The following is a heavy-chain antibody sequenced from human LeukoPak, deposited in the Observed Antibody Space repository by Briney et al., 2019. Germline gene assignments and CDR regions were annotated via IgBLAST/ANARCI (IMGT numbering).Heavy chain of an antibody. J-gene: IGHJ4*02. D-gene: IGHD3-10*01. CDR2: ISSSSSYI. Sequence: GGSLRLSCAASGFTSSSYSMNWVRQAPGKGLEWVSSISSSSSYIYYADSVKGRFTISRDNAKNSLYLQMNSLRAEDTAVYCCARDLHLAMVRGVLGYWGQGTLVTVSS. V-gene: IGHV3-21*01. CDR3: ARDLHLAMVRGVLGY. CDR1: GFTSSSYS.